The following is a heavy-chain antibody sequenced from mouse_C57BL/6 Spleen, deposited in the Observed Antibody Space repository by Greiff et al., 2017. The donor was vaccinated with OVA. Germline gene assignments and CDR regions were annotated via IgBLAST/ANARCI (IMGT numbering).Heavy chain of an antibody. D-gene: IGHD2-3*01. Sequence: VKLVESGAELVRPGTSVKMSCKASGYTFTNYWIGWAKQRPGHGLEWIGDIYPGGGYTNYNEKFKGKATLTADKSSSTAYMQFSILPSEDSAIYYCARIPEGYYDYWGQGTTLTVSS. V-gene: IGHV1-63*01. CDR1: GYTFTNYW. CDR2: IYPGGGYT. J-gene: IGHJ2*01. CDR3: ARIPEGYYDY.